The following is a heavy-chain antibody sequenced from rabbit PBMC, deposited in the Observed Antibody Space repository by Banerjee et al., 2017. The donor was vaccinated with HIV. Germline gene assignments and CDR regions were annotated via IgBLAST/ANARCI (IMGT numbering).Heavy chain of an antibody. CDR2: INTATGKP. CDR1: GFSFSDRDV. CDR3: ARGSATMTLVITGFYLGL. Sequence: QEELEESGGGLVKPEGSLTLTCKASGFSFSDRDVMCWVRQAPGKGLEWIACINTATGKPVYATWAKGRFTISTTSSTTVTLQMTSLTAADTATYFCARGSATMTLVITGFYLGLWGPGTLVTVS. V-gene: IGHV1S45*01. D-gene: IGHD2-1*01. J-gene: IGHJ4*01.